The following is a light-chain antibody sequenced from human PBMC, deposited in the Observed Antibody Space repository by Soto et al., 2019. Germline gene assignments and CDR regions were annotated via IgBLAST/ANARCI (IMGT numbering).Light chain of an antibody. CDR3: QQYNNWPPWT. CDR1: QSVSSN. V-gene: IGKV3-15*01. CDR2: GAS. J-gene: IGKJ1*01. Sequence: EIVMTQSPAPLSVSPGEIATLSCRASQSVSSNLAWYQQKPGQAPRLLIYGASTRATGIPARFSGSGSGTEFTLTISSLQSEDFAVYYWQQYNNWPPWTFGQGNKVEIK.